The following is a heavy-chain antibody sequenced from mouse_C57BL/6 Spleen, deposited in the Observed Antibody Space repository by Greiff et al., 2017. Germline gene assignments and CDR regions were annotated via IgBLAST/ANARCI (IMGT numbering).Heavy chain of an antibody. Sequence: DVQLVESGAELVRPGASVKLSCTASGFNIKDDYMHWVKQRPEQGLEWIGWIDPENGDTEYASKFQGKATITADTSSNTAYLQLSSLTSEDTAVYYCTRITTVVHFDYWGQGTTLTVSS. D-gene: IGHD1-1*01. CDR2: IDPENGDT. J-gene: IGHJ2*01. CDR3: TRITTVVHFDY. CDR1: GFNIKDDY. V-gene: IGHV14-4*01.